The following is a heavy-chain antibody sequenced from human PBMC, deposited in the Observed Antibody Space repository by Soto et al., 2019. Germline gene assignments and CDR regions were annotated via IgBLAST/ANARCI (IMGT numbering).Heavy chain of an antibody. CDR1: RGTFSSYA. Sequence: QVQLVQSGAEVKKPGSSVKVSCKASRGTFSSYAFSWVRQAPGQGLEWMGGIIPIFGAANYAQKFHGRVTITADESTSTVYMELSSLRYEDTAVYYCARDLEGTGGYWGQGTLVTVSS. CDR3: ARDLEGTGGY. D-gene: IGHD2-8*02. V-gene: IGHV1-69*12. J-gene: IGHJ4*02. CDR2: IIPIFGAA.